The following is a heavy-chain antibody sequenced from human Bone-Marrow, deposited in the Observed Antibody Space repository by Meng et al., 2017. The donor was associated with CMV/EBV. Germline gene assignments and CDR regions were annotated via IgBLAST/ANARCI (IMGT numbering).Heavy chain of an antibody. V-gene: IGHV4-38-2*02. D-gene: IGHD3-3*01. CDR1: GYSISSGYY. J-gene: IGHJ5*02. CDR3: ARGLYDFRFDP. Sequence: SETLSLTCTVSGYSISSGYYWGWIRQPPGKGLEWIGSIYHSGSTYYNPSLKSRVTISVDTSKNQLSLKLSSVTAADTAVYYCARGLYDFRFDPWGQGTLVTVSS. CDR2: IYHSGST.